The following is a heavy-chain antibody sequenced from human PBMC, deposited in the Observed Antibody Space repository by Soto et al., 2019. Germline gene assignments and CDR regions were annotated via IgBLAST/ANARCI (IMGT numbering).Heavy chain of an antibody. Sequence: LSLTCTVSGGSISSYYWSWIRQPPWKGLDFIGYIYYSVSTNYNPSLNSRFTISLDTSKNQFSLNLISVTAADTAVYYCAIGGAAARYFDYWGQGTLVTVSA. CDR2: IYYSVST. V-gene: IGHV4-59*08. CDR3: AIGGAAARYFDY. CDR1: GGSISSYY. J-gene: IGHJ4*02. D-gene: IGHD6-6*01.